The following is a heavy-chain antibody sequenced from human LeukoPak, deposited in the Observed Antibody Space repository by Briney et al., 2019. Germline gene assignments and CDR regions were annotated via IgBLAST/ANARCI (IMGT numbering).Heavy chain of an antibody. CDR1: GGSISSYY. CDR2: IYYSGST. V-gene: IGHV4-59*08. Sequence: SETLSLTCTVSGGSISSYYWSWIRQPPGKGLEWIGYIYYSGSTNYNPSLKSRVTISVDTSKNQFSLKLSSVTAADTAVYYCARLRSYLPGPPLIWGQGTMVTVSS. J-gene: IGHJ3*02. CDR3: ARLRSYLPGPPLI.